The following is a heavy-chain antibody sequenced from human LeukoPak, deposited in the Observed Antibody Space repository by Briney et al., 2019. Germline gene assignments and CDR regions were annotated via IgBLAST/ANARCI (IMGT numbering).Heavy chain of an antibody. CDR2: ISAYNGNT. Sequence: ASVKVSCKASGYTFTSYGISWVRQAPGQGLEWMGWISAYNGNTIYAQKLQGRVTMTTDTSTSTAYMELRSLRSDDTAVYYCARFQNLVVVPAAMVDYYFDYWGQGTLVTVSS. V-gene: IGHV1-18*01. CDR3: ARFQNLVVVPAAMVDYYFDY. D-gene: IGHD2-2*01. CDR1: GYTFTSYG. J-gene: IGHJ4*02.